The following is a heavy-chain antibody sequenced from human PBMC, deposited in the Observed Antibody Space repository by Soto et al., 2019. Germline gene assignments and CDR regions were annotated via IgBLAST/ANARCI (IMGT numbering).Heavy chain of an antibody. D-gene: IGHD1-26*01. J-gene: IGHJ4*02. CDR1: GGTFSSYA. CDR3: AFLIVGATPFDY. Sequence: GASVKVSCKASGGTFSSYAISWVRQAPGQGLEWMGGIIPIFGTANYAQKLQGRVTITADESTSTAYMEMSSLRSEDTAVYYCAFLIVGATPFDYWGQGTLVTV. CDR2: IIPIFGTA. V-gene: IGHV1-69*13.